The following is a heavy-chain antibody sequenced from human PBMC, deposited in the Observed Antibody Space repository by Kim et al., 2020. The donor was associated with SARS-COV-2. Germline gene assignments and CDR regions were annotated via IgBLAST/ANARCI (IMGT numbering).Heavy chain of an antibody. J-gene: IGHJ4*02. D-gene: IGHD3-22*01. CDR2: ISAYNGNT. Sequence: ASVKVSCKASGYTFTSYGISWVRQAPGQGLEWMGWISAYNGNTNYAQKLQGRVTMTTDTSTSTAYMELRSLRSDDTAVYYCARVPGDYYDSSGPLDYFDYWGRGTQVTVSS. CDR3: ARVPGDYYDSSGPLDYFDY. V-gene: IGHV1-18*01. CDR1: GYTFTSYG.